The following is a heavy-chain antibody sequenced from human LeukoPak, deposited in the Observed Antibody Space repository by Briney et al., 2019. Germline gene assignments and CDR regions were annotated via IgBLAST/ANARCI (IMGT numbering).Heavy chain of an antibody. CDR1: GFTFSSYG. D-gene: IGHD2-2*02. CDR3: AKPDCSSTSCYTLDY. V-gene: IGHV3-33*06. CDR2: IWYDESNK. J-gene: IGHJ4*02. Sequence: GGSLRLSCAASGFTFSSYGMHWVRQAPGKGLEWVAVIWYDESNKYYADAVKVRCTISRDNSKNTLYMQMNSLRAEDTAVYYCAKPDCSSTSCYTLDYWGQGTLVTVSS.